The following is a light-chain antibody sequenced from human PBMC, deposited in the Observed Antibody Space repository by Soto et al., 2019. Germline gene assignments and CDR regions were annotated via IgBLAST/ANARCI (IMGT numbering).Light chain of an antibody. Sequence: IHLTQSPSSLSASVGDIVTMTFGASQGISSYLAWYQQKPGQPPKLLIYWASTRESGVPERFSGSGSGTDFTLTITSLQAEDVAVYYCRQHYSIPWTFGQGTKVDIK. J-gene: IGKJ1*01. CDR1: QGISSY. CDR2: WAS. CDR3: RQHYSIPWT. V-gene: IGKV1-27*01.